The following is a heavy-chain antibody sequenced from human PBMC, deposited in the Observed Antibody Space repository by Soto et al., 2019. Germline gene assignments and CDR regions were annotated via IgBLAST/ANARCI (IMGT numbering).Heavy chain of an antibody. CDR1: GYTFTSYD. V-gene: IGHV1-8*01. CDR2: MNPNSGNT. D-gene: IGHD3-9*01. J-gene: IGHJ4*02. Sequence: GASVKVSCKASGYTFTSYDINWVRQATGQGLEWMGWMNPNSGNTGYAQKFQGRVTMTRNTSISTAYMELSSLRSEDTAVYYCARARRGYDILTGPYHPDYWGQGTLVTVSS. CDR3: ARARRGYDILTGPYHPDY.